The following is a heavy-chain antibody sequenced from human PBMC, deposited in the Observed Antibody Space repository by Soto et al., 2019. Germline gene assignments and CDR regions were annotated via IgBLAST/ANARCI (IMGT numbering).Heavy chain of an antibody. Sequence: PGGSLRLSCAASGFTFSDYYMSWIRQAPGKGLGWVSYISSSGSTIYYADSVKGRFTISRDNAKNSLYLQMNSLRAEDTAVYYCARDKYYDILTGPHAFDIWGQGTMVTVSS. J-gene: IGHJ3*02. CDR1: GFTFSDYY. D-gene: IGHD3-9*01. CDR3: ARDKYYDILTGPHAFDI. CDR2: ISSSGSTI. V-gene: IGHV3-11*01.